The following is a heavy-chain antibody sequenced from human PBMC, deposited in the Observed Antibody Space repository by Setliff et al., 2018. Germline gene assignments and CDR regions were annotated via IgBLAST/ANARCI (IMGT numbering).Heavy chain of an antibody. V-gene: IGHV3-23*01. Sequence: GGSLRLSCAASGFVFSNFAMNWVRQAPGKGLEWVSTISGCGTNMDYADSVKGRFTISRDNSNSEVFLQMDSLRAEDTAVYYCARDQARWLVAAGTFDYWGLGALVTAPQ. J-gene: IGHJ4*02. CDR1: GFVFSNFA. CDR2: ISGCGTNM. CDR3: ARDQARWLVAAGTFDY. D-gene: IGHD1-1*01.